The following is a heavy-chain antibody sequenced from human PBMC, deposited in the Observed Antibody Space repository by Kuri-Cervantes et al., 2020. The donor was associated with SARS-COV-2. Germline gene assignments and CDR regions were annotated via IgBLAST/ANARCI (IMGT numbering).Heavy chain of an antibody. CDR2: IYYSGTT. CDR1: GDSISSGSYY. V-gene: IGHV4-39*07. CDR3: ARGGGYGNLGYYFDY. D-gene: IGHD5-12*01. J-gene: IGHJ4*02. Sequence: SETLSLTCTVSGDSISSGSYYWGWIRQPPGKGLEWIGTIYYSGTTYYKPSLKSRVTISVDTSKNQFSLKLSSVTAADTAVYYCARGGGYGNLGYYFDYWGQGTLVTVSS.